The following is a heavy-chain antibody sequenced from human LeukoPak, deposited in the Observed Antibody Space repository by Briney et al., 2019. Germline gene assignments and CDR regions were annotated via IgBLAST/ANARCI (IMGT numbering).Heavy chain of an antibody. CDR2: IYYSGST. Sequence: SETLSLTCTVSGGSISSYHWSWIRQPPGKGLEWIGYIYYSGSTNYNPSLKSRVTISVDTSKNQFSLKLSSVTAADTAVYYCAREVVAAAGTVDYWGQGTLVIVSS. CDR3: AREVVAAAGTVDY. V-gene: IGHV4-59*01. D-gene: IGHD6-13*01. J-gene: IGHJ4*02. CDR1: GGSISSYH.